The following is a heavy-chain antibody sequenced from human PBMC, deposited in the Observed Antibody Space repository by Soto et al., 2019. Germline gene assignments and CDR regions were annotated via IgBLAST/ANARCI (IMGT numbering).Heavy chain of an antibody. CDR1: GGSISSYY. CDR3: ARALVVVPAARAYYYYYYYMDV. V-gene: IGHV4-59*08. Sequence: SETLSLTCTVSGGSISSYYWSWIRQPPGKGLEWIGYIYYSGSTNYNPSLKSRVTISVDTSKNQFSLKLSSVTAADTAVYYCARALVVVPAARAYYYYYYYMDVWGKGTTVTVSS. J-gene: IGHJ6*03. D-gene: IGHD2-2*01. CDR2: IYYSGST.